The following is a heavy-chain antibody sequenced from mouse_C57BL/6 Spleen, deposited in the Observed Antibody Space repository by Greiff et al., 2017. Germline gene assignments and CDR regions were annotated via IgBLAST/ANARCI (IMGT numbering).Heavy chain of an antibody. CDR3: ARWGYYDYDEGPLYFDY. J-gene: IGHJ2*01. Sequence: EVKLMESGPELVKPGASVKISCKASGYSFTDYNMNWVKQSNGKSLEWIGVINPNYGTTSYNQKFKGKATLTVDQSSSTAYMQLNSLTSEDSAVYYCARWGYYDYDEGPLYFDYWGQGTTLTVSS. CDR2: INPNYGTT. V-gene: IGHV1-39*01. D-gene: IGHD2-4*01. CDR1: GYSFTDYN.